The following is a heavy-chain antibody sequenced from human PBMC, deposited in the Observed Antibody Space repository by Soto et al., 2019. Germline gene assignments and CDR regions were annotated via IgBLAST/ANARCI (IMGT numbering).Heavy chain of an antibody. CDR2: IYYSGST. Sequence: SETLSLTCTVSGGSISSYYWSWIRQPPGKGLEWIGYIYYSGSTNYNPSLKSRVTISVDTSKNQFSLKLSSVTAADTAVYYCARLEDSSGYYQSYFDYWGQGTLVTVSS. CDR3: ARLEDSSGYYQSYFDY. V-gene: IGHV4-59*01. J-gene: IGHJ4*02. CDR1: GGSISSYY. D-gene: IGHD3-22*01.